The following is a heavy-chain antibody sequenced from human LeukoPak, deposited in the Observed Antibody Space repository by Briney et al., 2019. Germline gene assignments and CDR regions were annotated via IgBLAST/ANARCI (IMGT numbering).Heavy chain of an antibody. J-gene: IGHJ4*02. Sequence: GGSLRLSCAASGFTFSSYWMHWVRQAPGKGLVWVSRIDNDGNNIRYADSVKGRFTISRDNAKNTLYLQMNSLRAEDTAVYYCTGDNSSGWTTFDYWGQGTLVTVSS. V-gene: IGHV3-74*01. CDR1: GFTFSSYW. CDR2: IDNDGNNI. CDR3: TGDNSSGWTTFDY. D-gene: IGHD6-19*01.